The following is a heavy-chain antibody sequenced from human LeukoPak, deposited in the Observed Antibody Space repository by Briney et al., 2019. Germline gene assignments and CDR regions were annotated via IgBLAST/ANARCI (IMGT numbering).Heavy chain of an antibody. Sequence: SEPLSLTCTVSGGSVSSGSYYWSWIRQPPGTRLEWIGYVYNSGTTNYNPSFKSRVTMSVDTSKNQFSLKLSSVTAADTAVYYCARGAVVNGLDVWGQGTTVTVSS. D-gene: IGHD5-18*01. CDR1: GGSVSSGSYY. V-gene: IGHV4-61*01. CDR3: ARGAVVNGLDV. CDR2: VYNSGTT. J-gene: IGHJ6*02.